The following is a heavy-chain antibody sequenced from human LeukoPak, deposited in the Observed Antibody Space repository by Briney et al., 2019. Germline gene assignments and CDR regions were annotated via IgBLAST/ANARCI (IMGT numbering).Heavy chain of an antibody. Sequence: GGSLRLSCAASGFTFSSYGMHWVRQAPGKGLEWVSFIRYDGSNTFYADSVQGRFTISRDNSKNTLYLQMDSLRAEDTAVYYCAKAGCGGDCYYFDYWGQGTLVTVSS. CDR1: GFTFSSYG. J-gene: IGHJ4*02. CDR2: IRYDGSNT. D-gene: IGHD2-21*02. CDR3: AKAGCGGDCYYFDY. V-gene: IGHV3-30*02.